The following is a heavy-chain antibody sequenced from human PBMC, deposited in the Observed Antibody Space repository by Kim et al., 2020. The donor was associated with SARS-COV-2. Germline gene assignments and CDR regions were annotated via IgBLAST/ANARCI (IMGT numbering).Heavy chain of an antibody. CDR1: GFTFSNHW. V-gene: IGHV3-7*01. CDR3: ARAISNRESPRSGVYCHH. Sequence: GGSLRLSCAASGFTFSNHWMSWVRQAPGQGLEWVATLRQGASGKFYVDSVKGRFTISRDNAENSLFLHMSSLRAEDTAVYYCARAISNRESPRSGVYCHHWGQGTLVTVYS. D-gene: IGHD3-10*01. J-gene: IGHJ1*01. CDR2: LRQGASGK.